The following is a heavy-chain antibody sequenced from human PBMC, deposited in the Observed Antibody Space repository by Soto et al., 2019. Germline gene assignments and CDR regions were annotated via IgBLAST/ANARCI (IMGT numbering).Heavy chain of an antibody. Sequence: PSETLALTCTVSGGSISSYYWSWIRQPPGKGLEWIGYVFYTGSTNYNPSLKSRVTMSVDTSKNQFYLKLSSVTAADTAVYFCARGGGNTLQSPGYVDDWGQGTPVTVS. CDR3: ARGGGNTLQSPGYVDD. CDR2: VFYTGST. J-gene: IGHJ4*02. V-gene: IGHV4-59*01. CDR1: GGSISSYY. D-gene: IGHD3-10*01.